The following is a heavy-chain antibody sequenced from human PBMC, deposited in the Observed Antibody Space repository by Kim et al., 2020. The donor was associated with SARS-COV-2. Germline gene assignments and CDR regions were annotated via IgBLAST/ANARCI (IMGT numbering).Heavy chain of an antibody. CDR3: ARGSSGAD. D-gene: IGHD3-22*01. V-gene: IGHV3-23*01. CDR2: SGGST. Sequence: SGGSTQHADSVKGRFTISRDNSKNTLYLQRNSLRGEDTAVYYCARGSSGADWGQGTLVTVSS. J-gene: IGHJ4*02.